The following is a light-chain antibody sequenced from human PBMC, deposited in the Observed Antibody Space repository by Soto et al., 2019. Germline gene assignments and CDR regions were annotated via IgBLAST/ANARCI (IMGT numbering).Light chain of an antibody. V-gene: IGKV3-20*01. Sequence: EIVLTQSPGTLSLSPGERATLSCRASQSVSSSFLAWYQQKPGQAPRLLIYGASSRATGIPDRFSGSGSGTDFPLTISRLEPEDCAVYYCQQYGSSPWTVGQGTKVEIK. CDR1: QSVSSSF. J-gene: IGKJ1*01. CDR2: GAS. CDR3: QQYGSSPWT.